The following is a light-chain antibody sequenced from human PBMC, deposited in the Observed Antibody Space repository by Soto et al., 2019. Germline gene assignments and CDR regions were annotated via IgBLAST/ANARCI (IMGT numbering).Light chain of an antibody. CDR3: QQYGSSPLT. V-gene: IGKV3-20*01. J-gene: IGKJ4*01. Sequence: EIVLTQSPGTLSLSPGERATLSCRASQSVSSSYLAWYQQKPGQAPRLLIYVASSRATGIPDRFSVSGSGTDFTLTISRLEPEDCAVYFCQQYGSSPLTFCGGTKVEI. CDR1: QSVSSSY. CDR2: VAS.